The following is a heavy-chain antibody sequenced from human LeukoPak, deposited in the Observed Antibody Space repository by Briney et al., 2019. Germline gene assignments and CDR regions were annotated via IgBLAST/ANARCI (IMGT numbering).Heavy chain of an antibody. V-gene: IGHV4-34*01. CDR1: IGSFRGYY. CDR2: INHSGST. Sequence: SETLSLTCAVYIGSFRGYYWSWIRQPPGKGLEWIGEINHSGSTKYNPSLKSRVTISADTSKNQFSLKLSSVTAADAAVYYCARRGGAAADTEYWGQGTLVTVSS. J-gene: IGHJ4*02. D-gene: IGHD6-13*01. CDR3: ARRGGAAADTEY.